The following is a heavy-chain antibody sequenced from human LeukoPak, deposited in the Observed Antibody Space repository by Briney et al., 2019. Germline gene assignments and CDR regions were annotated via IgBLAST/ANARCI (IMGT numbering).Heavy chain of an antibody. CDR1: GYTFTGYY. J-gene: IGHJ4*02. Sequence: ASVKVSCKASGYTFTGYYMHWVRQAPGQGLEWMGWINPNSGGTNYAQKFQGRVTLTRDTSISTAYMEPSRLRSDDTAVYYCARTYYDILTGYYSFDYWGQGTLVTVSS. V-gene: IGHV1-2*02. CDR3: ARTYYDILTGYYSFDY. D-gene: IGHD3-9*01. CDR2: INPNSGGT.